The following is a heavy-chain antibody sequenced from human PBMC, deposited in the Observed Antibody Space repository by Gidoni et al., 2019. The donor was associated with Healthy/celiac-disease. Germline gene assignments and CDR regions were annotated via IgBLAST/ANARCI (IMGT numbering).Heavy chain of an antibody. J-gene: IGHJ6*02. V-gene: IGHV1-2*02. Sequence: QVQLVQSGAEVQKPGASVKVPCQASGYTFTRYYMHWVRQAPGQGLEWRGWINPNSGGTNYAQKFQGRVTMTRDTSISTAYMELSRLRSDDTAVYYCARADSSWYPYYYGMDVWGQGTTVTVSS. CDR3: ARADSSWYPYYYGMDV. CDR1: GYTFTRYY. D-gene: IGHD6-13*01. CDR2: INPNSGGT.